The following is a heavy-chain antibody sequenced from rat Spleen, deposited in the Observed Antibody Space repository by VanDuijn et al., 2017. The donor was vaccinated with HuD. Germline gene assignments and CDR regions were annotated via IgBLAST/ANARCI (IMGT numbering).Heavy chain of an antibody. CDR1: GFTFNNYW. Sequence: EVQLVESGGGLVQPGRSLKLSCVASGFTFNNYWMSWIRQAPGKGLEWVASITNTGGSIYYPDSVKGRFTISRDNAQNTLYLQMNSLRSEDTATYYCTRGTNWERAPFDYWGQGVMVTVSS. CDR3: TRGTNWERAPFDY. V-gene: IGHV5-31*01. CDR2: ITNTGGSI. D-gene: IGHD5-1*01. J-gene: IGHJ2*01.